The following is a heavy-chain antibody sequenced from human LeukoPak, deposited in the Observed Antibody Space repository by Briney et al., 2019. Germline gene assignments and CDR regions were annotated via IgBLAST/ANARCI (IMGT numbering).Heavy chain of an antibody. Sequence: SETLSLTCTVSGGSISSSSYYWGWIRQPPGKGLEWIGYIYYSGSTNYNPSLKSRVTISVDTSKNQFSLKLSSVTAADTAVYYCARVKYFDYYYYGMDVWGQGTTVTVSS. CDR2: IYYSGST. CDR3: ARVKYFDYYYYGMDV. D-gene: IGHD3-9*01. V-gene: IGHV4-61*05. CDR1: GGSISSSSYY. J-gene: IGHJ6*02.